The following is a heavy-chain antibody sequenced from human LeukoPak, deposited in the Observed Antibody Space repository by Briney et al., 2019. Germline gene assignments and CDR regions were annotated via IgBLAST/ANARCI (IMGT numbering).Heavy chain of an antibody. D-gene: IGHD4-23*01. J-gene: IGHJ3*02. Sequence: SETLSLTCTVSGGSIRSSSDYWSWIRQPPGKGLEWIGSIFYGGSTSYNPSPKSRVTISVDTSKNQFSLEVRSVTAADTAVYFCARHKNYGGRDAFDIWGQGTMVTVSS. CDR2: IFYGGST. V-gene: IGHV4-39*01. CDR3: ARHKNYGGRDAFDI. CDR1: GGSIRSSSDY.